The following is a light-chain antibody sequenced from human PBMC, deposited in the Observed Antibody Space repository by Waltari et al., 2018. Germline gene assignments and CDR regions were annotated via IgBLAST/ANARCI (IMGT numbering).Light chain of an antibody. V-gene: IGLV3-10*01. CDR2: EDT. CDR1: ALPKQS. Sequence: SYELTQPPSVSVSPGQTARITCSGDALPKQSVYWYQQKSGQAPVLVIYEDTERPSGIPGRFSGSSSGTMATLTISGAQVEDEADYYCYSGDDSGNQEVFGGGTKLTVL. CDR3: YSGDDSGNQEV. J-gene: IGLJ2*01.